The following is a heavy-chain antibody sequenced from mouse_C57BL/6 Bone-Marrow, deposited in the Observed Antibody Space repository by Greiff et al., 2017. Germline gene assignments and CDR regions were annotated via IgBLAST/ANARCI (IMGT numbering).Heavy chain of an antibody. CDR2: ISSGSSTI. CDR3: ARGYAMDY. Sequence: EVKVVESGGGLVKPGGSLKLSCAASGFTFSDYGMHWVRQAPEKGLEWVAYISSGSSTIYYADTVQGRFTITRDNAKNTLFLQMTSLRSEDTAMYYCARGYAMDYWGQGTSVTVAS. CDR1: GFTFSDYG. V-gene: IGHV5-17*01. J-gene: IGHJ4*01.